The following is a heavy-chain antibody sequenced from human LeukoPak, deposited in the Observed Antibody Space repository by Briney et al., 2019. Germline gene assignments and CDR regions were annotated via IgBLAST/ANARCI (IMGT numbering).Heavy chain of an antibody. D-gene: IGHD1-26*01. CDR2: ISSSGSTI. V-gene: IGHV3-48*03. CDR1: GFTFSSYE. Sequence: VGSLRLSCAASGFTFSSYEMNWVRQAPGKGLEWVSYISSSGSTIYYADSVKGRFTISRDNAKNSLYLQMNSLRAEDTAVYYCAREDSGSSNFDYWGQGNLVTVSS. J-gene: IGHJ4*02. CDR3: AREDSGSSNFDY.